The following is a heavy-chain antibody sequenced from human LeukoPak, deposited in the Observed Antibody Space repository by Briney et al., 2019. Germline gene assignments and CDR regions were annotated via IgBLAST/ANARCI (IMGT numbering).Heavy chain of an antibody. CDR1: GYTFTSYY. Sequence: ASVKVSCKASGYTFTSYYMHWVRQAPGQGLEWMGIINPSGGSTSYAQKFQGRVTMTRDTSTSTVYMELRSLRSEDTAVYYCARDRSAVLRYFDWLLGANWFDPWGQGTLVTVSS. D-gene: IGHD3-9*01. CDR2: INPSGGST. J-gene: IGHJ5*02. V-gene: IGHV1-46*01. CDR3: ARDRSAVLRYFDWLLGANWFDP.